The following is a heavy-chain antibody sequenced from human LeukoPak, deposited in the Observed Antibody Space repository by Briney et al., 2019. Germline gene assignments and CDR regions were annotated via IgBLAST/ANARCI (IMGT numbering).Heavy chain of an antibody. CDR1: GFTFSSYA. Sequence: PGGSLRLSCAASGFTFSSYAMHWIRQAPGKGLEWVAVISYDGSNKYYADSVKGRFTISRDNAKNSLYLQMNSLRAEDTAVYYCARVGRGDYGPFDYWGQGTLVTVSS. J-gene: IGHJ4*02. CDR2: ISYDGSNK. V-gene: IGHV3-30*04. D-gene: IGHD4/OR15-4a*01. CDR3: ARVGRGDYGPFDY.